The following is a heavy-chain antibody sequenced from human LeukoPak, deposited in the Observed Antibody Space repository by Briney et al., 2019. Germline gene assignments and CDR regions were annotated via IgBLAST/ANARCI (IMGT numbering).Heavy chain of an antibody. V-gene: IGHV3-30-3*01. CDR2: ISYDGSNK. J-gene: IGHJ4*02. D-gene: IGHD4-17*01. CDR3: ARSHRRDDYGDYGLDY. Sequence: QSGGSLRLSCAASGFTFSSYAMHWVRQAPGKGLEWVAVISYDGSNKYYADSVKGRFTISRDNSKNTLYLQMNSLRAEDTAVYYCARSHRRDDYGDYGLDYWGQGTLVTVSS. CDR1: GFTFSSYA.